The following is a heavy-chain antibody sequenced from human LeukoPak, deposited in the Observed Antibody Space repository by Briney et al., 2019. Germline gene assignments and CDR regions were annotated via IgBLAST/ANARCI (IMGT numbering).Heavy chain of an antibody. CDR3: ASEGIVGATTLDYYYGMDV. J-gene: IGHJ6*02. CDR2: ISYDGSNK. CDR1: GFTFSSYG. V-gene: IGHV3-30*03. Sequence: PGGSLRLSCAASGFTFSSYGMHSVRQAPGKGLEWVAVISYDGSNKYYADSVKGRFTISRDNSKNTLYLQMNSLRAEDTAVYYCASEGIVGATTLDYYYGMDVWGQGTAVTVSS. D-gene: IGHD1-26*01.